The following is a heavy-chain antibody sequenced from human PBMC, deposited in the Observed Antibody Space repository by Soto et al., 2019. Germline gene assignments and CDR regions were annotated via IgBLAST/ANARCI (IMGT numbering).Heavy chain of an antibody. CDR2: ISAYNGNT. V-gene: IGHV1-18*01. CDR1: GYTFTSYG. Sequence: ASVKVSCKASGYTFTSYGISWVRQAPGQGLEWMGWISAYNGNTNYAQKLQGRVIMTTYTSTSTAYMELRSLRSDDTAVYYCASETGTTAVGDYWGQGTLVTVSS. J-gene: IGHJ4*02. CDR3: ASETGTTAVGDY. D-gene: IGHD1-1*01.